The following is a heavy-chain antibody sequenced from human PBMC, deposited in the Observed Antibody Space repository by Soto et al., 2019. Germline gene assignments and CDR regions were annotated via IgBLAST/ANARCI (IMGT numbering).Heavy chain of an antibody. D-gene: IGHD1-20*01. CDR1: GYKFSSYA. J-gene: IGHJ6*02. CDR3: ARSEESYNAVETGIDVYYYYFGMDV. Sequence: ASVKVSCKASGYKFSSYAIPWVRQAPGQRLEWMGWINVGNGKTKYSQKFRDRVTIIRDKSPDTAYMEVSTLESEDTVVYYCARSEESYNAVETGIDVYYYYFGMDVWGQGTTVTVSS. V-gene: IGHV1-3*01. CDR2: INVGNGKT.